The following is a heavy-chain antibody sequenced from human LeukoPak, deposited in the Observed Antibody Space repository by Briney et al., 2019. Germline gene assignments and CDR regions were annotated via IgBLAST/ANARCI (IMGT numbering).Heavy chain of an antibody. CDR1: GGSISSYY. CDR2: IYYSGST. V-gene: IGHV4-59*01. Sequence: SETLSLTCTVSGGSISSYYWSWIRQPPGKGLEWIGYIYYSGSTNYNPSLKSRVTISVDTSKNQFSLRLTSVTAADTAEYYCARWDGYNSQFDYWGQGTLVTVSS. D-gene: IGHD5-24*01. CDR3: ARWDGYNSQFDY. J-gene: IGHJ4*02.